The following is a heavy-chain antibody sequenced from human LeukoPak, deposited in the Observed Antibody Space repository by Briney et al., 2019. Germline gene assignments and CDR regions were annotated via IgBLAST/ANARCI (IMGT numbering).Heavy chain of an antibody. D-gene: IGHD2-8*01. CDR2: IYYSGST. CDR1: GYSISSGYY. J-gene: IGHJ3*02. Sequence: SETLSLTYTVSGYSISSGYYWGWIRQPPGKGLEWIGFIYYSGSTIYNPSLKSRVTMSVDTSKNQFSLRLSSVTAADTAVYYCARLTYGDIWGQGTMVTVSS. CDR3: ARLTYGDI. V-gene: IGHV4-38-2*02.